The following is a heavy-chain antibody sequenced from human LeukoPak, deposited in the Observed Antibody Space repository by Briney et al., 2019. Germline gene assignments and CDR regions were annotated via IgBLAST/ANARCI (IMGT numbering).Heavy chain of an antibody. J-gene: IGHJ5*02. D-gene: IGHD6-13*01. CDR3: ARAYRSSWSSFDP. Sequence: PSETLSLTCTVWAGSISSFYWVWIRQPAGKGLECIGRIYTSWSTTYNPSLKSRVTMSVDTSKNQFSLKLSSVTAADTAVYYCARAYRSSWSSFDPWGQGNLVTVSP. V-gene: IGHV4-4*07. CDR1: AGSISSFY. CDR2: IYTSWST.